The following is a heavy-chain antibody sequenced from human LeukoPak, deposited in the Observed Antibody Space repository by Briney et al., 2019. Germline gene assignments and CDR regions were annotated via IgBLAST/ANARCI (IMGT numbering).Heavy chain of an antibody. J-gene: IGHJ4*02. CDR3: ARDSARSIMITFGGGTDY. CDR2: INSDGSST. Sequence: GGSLRLSCAASGFTFSSYWMHWVRQAPGKGLVWVSRINSDGSSTSYADSVKGRFTISRDNAKNTLYLQMNSLRAEDTAVYYCARDSARSIMITFGGGTDYWGQGTLVTVSS. CDR1: GFTFSSYW. D-gene: IGHD3-16*01. V-gene: IGHV3-74*01.